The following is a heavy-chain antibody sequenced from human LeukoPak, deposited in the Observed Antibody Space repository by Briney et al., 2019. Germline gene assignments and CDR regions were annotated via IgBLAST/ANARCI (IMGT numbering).Heavy chain of an antibody. CDR3: AGRDRSGLLDY. Sequence: PGRSPRLSCAASGFTFSSYAMHWVRQAPGKGLEWVAVISDDGSRIYYADSVKGRFTISRDNSKNTLYLQMNSLRAEDTAVYYCAGRDRSGLLDYWGQGTLVTFS. CDR2: ISDDGSRI. D-gene: IGHD6-25*01. V-gene: IGHV3-30-3*01. J-gene: IGHJ4*02. CDR1: GFTFSSYA.